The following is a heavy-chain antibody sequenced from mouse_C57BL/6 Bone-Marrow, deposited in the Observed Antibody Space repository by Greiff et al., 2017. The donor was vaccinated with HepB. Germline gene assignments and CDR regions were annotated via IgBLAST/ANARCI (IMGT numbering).Heavy chain of an antibody. CDR3: ARFYGNFDV. J-gene: IGHJ1*03. CDR2: ISDGGSYT. Sequence: EVKLMESGGGLVKPGGSLKLSCAASGFTFSSYAMSWVRQTPEKRLEWVATISDGGSYTYYPDNVKGRFTISRDNAKNNLYLQMSHLKSEDTAMYYCARFYGNFDVWGTGTTVTVSS. D-gene: IGHD2-1*01. CDR1: GFTFSSYA. V-gene: IGHV5-4*03.